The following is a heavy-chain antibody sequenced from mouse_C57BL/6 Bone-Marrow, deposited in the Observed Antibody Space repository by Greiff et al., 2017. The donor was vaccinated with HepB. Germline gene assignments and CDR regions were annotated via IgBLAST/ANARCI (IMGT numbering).Heavy chain of an antibody. D-gene: IGHD1-1*01. J-gene: IGHJ3*01. V-gene: IGHV1-59*01. CDR3: ARCSTTVPPWFAY. Sequence: VQLQQPGAELVRPGTSVKLSCKASGYTFTSYWMHWVKQRPGQGLEWIGVIDPSDSYTNYNQKFKGKATLTVDTSSSTAYMQLSSLTSEDSAVYYCARCSTTVPPWFAYWGQGTLVTVSA. CDR1: GYTFTSYW. CDR2: IDPSDSYT.